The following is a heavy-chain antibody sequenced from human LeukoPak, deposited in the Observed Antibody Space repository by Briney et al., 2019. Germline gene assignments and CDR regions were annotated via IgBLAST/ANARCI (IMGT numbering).Heavy chain of an antibody. J-gene: IGHJ4*02. CDR3: AKFGSSGLQGY. Sequence: GGSLRLSCAASGLTFGTYAMHWVRQAPGKGLEWVAFISYDGNTKYYADSVRGRFTISRDNSKDTLYLQMNSLRPEDMAVYYCAKFGSSGLQGYWGQGTLVTVSS. D-gene: IGHD6-6*01. V-gene: IGHV3-30-3*01. CDR2: ISYDGNTK. CDR1: GLTFGTYA.